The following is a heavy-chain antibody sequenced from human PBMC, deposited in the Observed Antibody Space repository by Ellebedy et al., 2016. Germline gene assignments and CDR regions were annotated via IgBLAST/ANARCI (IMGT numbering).Heavy chain of an antibody. CDR2: IYYSGST. CDR3: ARSASLWFGELLYSVDWFDP. Sequence: SETLSLTCTVSGGSISSSSYYWGWIRQPPGKGLEWIGSIYYSGSTYYNPSLKSRVTISVDTSKNQFSLTLSSVTAADTAVYYCARSASLWFGELLYSVDWFDPWGQGTLVTVSS. D-gene: IGHD3-10*01. J-gene: IGHJ5*02. V-gene: IGHV4-39*01. CDR1: GGSISSSSYY.